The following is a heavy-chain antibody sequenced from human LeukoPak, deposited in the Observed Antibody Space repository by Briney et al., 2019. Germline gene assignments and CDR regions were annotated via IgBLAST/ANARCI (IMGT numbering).Heavy chain of an antibody. CDR1: GYSISSNYY. Sequence: KTSETLSLTCTVSGYSISSNYYWSWIRQPPGKGLEWIGSIYHSGSTYYNPSLKSRVTISVDTSKNQFSLELSSVTAADTAVYYCATYRYSGSYFDYWAQGTLVTVSS. V-gene: IGHV4-38-2*02. CDR3: ATYRYSGSYFDY. D-gene: IGHD1-26*01. J-gene: IGHJ4*02. CDR2: IYHSGST.